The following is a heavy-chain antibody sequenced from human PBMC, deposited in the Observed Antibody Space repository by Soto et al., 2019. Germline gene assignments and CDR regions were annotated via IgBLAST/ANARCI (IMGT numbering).Heavy chain of an antibody. CDR3: TRSSWYSTFDY. J-gene: IGHJ4*02. CDR1: GFDFSGYH. CDR2: ISSSSGST. D-gene: IGHD6-13*01. Sequence: GGSLSLACPASGFDFSGYHMSWIRQAPGKGLEWVSSISSSSGSTNYADSVKGRFTISRDNAKNTLYLQMNSLRAEDTAVYYCTRSSWYSTFDYWGQGTLVTVSS. V-gene: IGHV3-23*01.